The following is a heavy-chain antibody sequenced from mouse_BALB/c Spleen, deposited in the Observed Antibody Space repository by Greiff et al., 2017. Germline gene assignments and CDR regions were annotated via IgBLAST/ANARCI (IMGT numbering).Heavy chain of an antibody. V-gene: IGHV1-87*01. D-gene: IGHD2-4*01. CDR1: GYTFTSYW. CDR3: ARDYGDY. Sequence: QVQLQQSGAELARPGASVKLYCKASGYTFTSYWMQWVKQRPGQGLEWIGAIYPGDGDTRYTQKFKGKATLTADKSSSTAYMQLSSLASEDSAVYYCARDYGDYWGQGTTLTVSS. J-gene: IGHJ2*01. CDR2: IYPGDGDT.